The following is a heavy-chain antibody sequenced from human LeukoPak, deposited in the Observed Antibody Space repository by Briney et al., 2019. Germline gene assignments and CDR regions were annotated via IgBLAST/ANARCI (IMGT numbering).Heavy chain of an antibody. J-gene: IGHJ5*02. V-gene: IGHV4-59*12. Sequence: PSETLSLTCTVSGVSISDYSWGWIRQPPGKGLEWIGYIYHSGSAYYNPSLKSRVTISVDRSKSQFSLKLSSVTAADTAVYYCARGEGYCSSTSCDNWFDPWGQGTLVTVSS. D-gene: IGHD2-2*01. CDR3: ARGEGYCSSTSCDNWFDP. CDR1: GVSISDYS. CDR2: IYHSGSA.